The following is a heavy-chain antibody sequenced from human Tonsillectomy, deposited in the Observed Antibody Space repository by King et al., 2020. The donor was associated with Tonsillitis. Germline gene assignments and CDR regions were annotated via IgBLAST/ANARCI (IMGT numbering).Heavy chain of an antibody. D-gene: IGHD3-22*01. V-gene: IGHV4-4*02. Sequence: LQLQESGPGLVKPSGTLSLTCAVSGGSISSSNWWSWVRQPPGKGLEWIGEIYHSGSINYNPSLKSRVTISLDKSKNQFSLKLSSVTAADTAVYYCARAGTYYYDSSGYLGAFDIWGQGTMVTVSS. CDR2: IYHSGSI. CDR1: GGSISSSNW. J-gene: IGHJ3*02. CDR3: ARAGTYYYDSSGYLGAFDI.